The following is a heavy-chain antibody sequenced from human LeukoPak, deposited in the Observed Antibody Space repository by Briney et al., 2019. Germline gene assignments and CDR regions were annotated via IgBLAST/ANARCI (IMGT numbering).Heavy chain of an antibody. CDR1: GFTFSSYA. Sequence: GGSLRLSCAASGFTFSSYAMNWVRQAPGKGLEWVSSINSSGGSTYYADSVKGRFTISRDNSKNTLYLQMNSLRAEDTAVYYCAKMGTLASSGYYFMPSWGQGTLVTVSS. D-gene: IGHD3-22*01. V-gene: IGHV3-23*01. CDR2: INSSGGST. CDR3: AKMGTLASSGYYFMPS. J-gene: IGHJ4*02.